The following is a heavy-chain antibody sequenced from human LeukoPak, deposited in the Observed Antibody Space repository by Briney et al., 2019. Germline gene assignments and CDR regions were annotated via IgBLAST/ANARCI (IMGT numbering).Heavy chain of an antibody. CDR1: GGTFSSYA. CDR3: ARDRGYYYDSSGSYNAFDI. V-gene: IGHV1-69*04. Sequence: RASVKVSCKASGGTFSSYAISWVRQAPGQGLEWMGRIIPIFGIANYAQKFQGRVTITADKSTSTAYMELSSLRSEDTAVYYCARDRGYYYDSSGSYNAFDIWGQGTMVTVSP. D-gene: IGHD3-22*01. J-gene: IGHJ3*02. CDR2: IIPIFGIA.